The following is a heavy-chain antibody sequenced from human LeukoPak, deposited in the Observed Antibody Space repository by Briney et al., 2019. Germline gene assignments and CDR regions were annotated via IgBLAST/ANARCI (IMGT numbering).Heavy chain of an antibody. Sequence: SETLSLTCTVSGGSISSSSYYWGWIRQPPGKGLEWIGSIYYSGSTYYNPSLKSRVTISVDTSKNQFSLKLSSVTAADTAVYYCASIYYDFWSGYPYYFDYWGQGTLVTVSS. CDR2: IYYSGST. CDR3: ASIYYDFWSGYPYYFDY. J-gene: IGHJ4*02. D-gene: IGHD3-3*01. V-gene: IGHV4-39*01. CDR1: GGSISSSSYY.